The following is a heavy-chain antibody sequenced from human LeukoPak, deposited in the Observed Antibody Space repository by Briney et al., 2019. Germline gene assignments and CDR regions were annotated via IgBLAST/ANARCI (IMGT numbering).Heavy chain of an antibody. V-gene: IGHV4-59*08. CDR3: ARRPYYYDSRFDY. CDR1: GCPLSWYL. D-gene: IGHD3-22*01. Sequence: SETLFLTCTGPGCPLSWYLWSLIPEAPGEGLEWIGYIYYSGSTNYNPSLKSRVTISVDTSKNQFSLKLSSVTAADTAVYYCARRPYYYDSRFDYWGQGTLVTVSS. CDR2: IYYSGST. J-gene: IGHJ4*02.